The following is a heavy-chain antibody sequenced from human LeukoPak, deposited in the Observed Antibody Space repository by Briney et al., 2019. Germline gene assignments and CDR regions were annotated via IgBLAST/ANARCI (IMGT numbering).Heavy chain of an antibody. D-gene: IGHD4-23*01. V-gene: IGHV4-59*01. J-gene: IGHJ6*02. CDR1: GGSISSYY. Sequence: PSETLSLTCTVSGGSISSYYWTWIRQPPGKGLEWIGYIYYSGSTNHNPSLKSRVTISVDTSKNQFSLKLSSVTAADTAVYYCARGPTTVVTPGKMYYYGMDVWGQGTTVTVSS. CDR2: IYYSGST. CDR3: ARGPTTVVTPGKMYYYGMDV.